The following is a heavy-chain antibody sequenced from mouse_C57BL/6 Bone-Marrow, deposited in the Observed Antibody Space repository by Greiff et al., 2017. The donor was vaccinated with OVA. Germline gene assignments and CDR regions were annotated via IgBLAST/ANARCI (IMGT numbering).Heavy chain of an antibody. CDR3: ARSRAYYSNYEDY. Sequence: QVQLQQSGAELARPGASVKMSCKASGYTFTSYTMHWVKQRPGQGLEWIGYINPSSGYTKYNQKFKDKATLTADKSSSTAYMQLSSLTSEDSAVYDCARSRAYYSNYEDYWGQGTTRTVAS. V-gene: IGHV1-4*01. CDR2: INPSSGYT. CDR1: GYTFTSYT. J-gene: IGHJ2*01. D-gene: IGHD2-5*01.